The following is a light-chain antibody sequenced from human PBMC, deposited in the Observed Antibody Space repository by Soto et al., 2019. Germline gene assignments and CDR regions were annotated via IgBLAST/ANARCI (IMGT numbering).Light chain of an antibody. CDR2: GAS. CDR1: QSIGSSY. V-gene: IGKV3-20*01. Sequence: EIVLTQSPGTLSLSPEERATLSCRASQSIGSSYLAWYQQKPGQAPRLLIYGASTRATGIPDRFSGNGSGTDFTLTISRLEPEDFAVYYCQQYGNSPQITFGQGTRLEIK. CDR3: QQYGNSPQIT. J-gene: IGKJ5*01.